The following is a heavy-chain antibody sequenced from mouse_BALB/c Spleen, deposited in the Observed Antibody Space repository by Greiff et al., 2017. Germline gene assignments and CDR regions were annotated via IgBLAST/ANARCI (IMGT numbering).Heavy chain of an antibody. CDR3: ARSSIYDGYLYYAMDY. J-gene: IGHJ4*01. D-gene: IGHD2-3*01. Sequence: VQLQQSGAELAKPGASVKMSCKASGYTFTSYWMHWVKQRPGQGLEWIGYINPSTGYTEYNQKFKDKATLTADKSSSTAYMQLSSLTSEDSAVYYCARSSIYDGYLYYAMDYWGQGTSVTVSS. CDR2: INPSTGYT. V-gene: IGHV1-7*01. CDR1: GYTFTSYW.